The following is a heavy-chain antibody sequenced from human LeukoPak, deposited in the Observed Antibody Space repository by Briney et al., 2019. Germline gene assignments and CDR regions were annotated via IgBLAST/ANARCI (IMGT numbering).Heavy chain of an antibody. CDR1: GFTFSSYW. Sequence: GGSLRLSCAASGFTFSSYWMSWVRQAPGKGLEWVANIKQDGSEKYYVDSVKGRFTISRDNAKSSLYLQMNSLRAEDTAVYYCARDSIAAAINWFDPWGQGTLVTVSS. CDR3: ARDSIAAAINWFDP. J-gene: IGHJ5*02. CDR2: IKQDGSEK. D-gene: IGHD6-13*01. V-gene: IGHV3-7*01.